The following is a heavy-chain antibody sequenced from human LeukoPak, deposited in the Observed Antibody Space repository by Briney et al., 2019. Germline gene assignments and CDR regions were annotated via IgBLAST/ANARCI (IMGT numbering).Heavy chain of an antibody. V-gene: IGHV3-66*02. CDR2: IYSGGST. J-gene: IGHJ4*02. CDR1: GFTVSSNY. CDR3: AKDLHSSGWSARFDY. D-gene: IGHD6-19*01. Sequence: GGSLRLSCAASGFTVSSNYMSWVRQAPGKGLEWVSVIYSGGSTYYADSVKGRFTISRDNSKNTLYLQMNSLRAEDTAVYYCAKDLHSSGWSARFDYWGQGTLVTVSS.